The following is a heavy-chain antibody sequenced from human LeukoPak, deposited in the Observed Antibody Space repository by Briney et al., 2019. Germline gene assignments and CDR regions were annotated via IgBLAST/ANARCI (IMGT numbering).Heavy chain of an antibody. CDR2: IKQDGSVI. CDR3: AGDEGWTFDI. Sequence: PGGSLRLSCAASGFTFSNAWMSWVRQAPGKGLEWVALIKQDGSVIHYVDSVKGRFTISRDNAKNSLSLQMNSLRADDTAVYYCAGDEGWTFDIWGQGTKVTVSS. V-gene: IGHV3-7*01. D-gene: IGHD5-24*01. CDR1: GFTFSNAW. J-gene: IGHJ3*02.